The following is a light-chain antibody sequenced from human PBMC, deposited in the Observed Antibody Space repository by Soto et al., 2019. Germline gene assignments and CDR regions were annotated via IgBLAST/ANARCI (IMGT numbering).Light chain of an antibody. J-gene: IGKJ2*01. CDR3: MQTTYWPFT. CDR1: ESLVNSVGNTH. V-gene: IGKV2-30*01. CDR2: EVS. Sequence: DVVMTQSPLSLPVTLGQPASLSCRSRESLVNSVGNTHLYWFQQRPGQSPRRLISEVSKRDSGVPDRFIGSGSGTDFTLKISRVEAEDVGVYYCMQTTYWPFTSGQGTKLEIK.